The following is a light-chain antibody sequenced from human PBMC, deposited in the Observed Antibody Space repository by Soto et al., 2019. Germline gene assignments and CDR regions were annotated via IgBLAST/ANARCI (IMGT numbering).Light chain of an antibody. Sequence: QSALTQPHSVSGSPGQSVTISCTGTSSDVGAYNYVSWYQQHPGKAPKFMIYAVTKRPSGVPDRFSGSKSGNTDSLTISGLQAEDEADYYCCSYAGRYTWVFGGGTKLTVL. CDR3: CSYAGRYTWV. J-gene: IGLJ3*02. V-gene: IGLV2-11*01. CDR2: AVT. CDR1: SSDVGAYNY.